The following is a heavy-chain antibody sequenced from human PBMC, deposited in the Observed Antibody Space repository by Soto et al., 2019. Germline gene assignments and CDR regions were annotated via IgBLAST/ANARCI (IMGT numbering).Heavy chain of an antibody. CDR2: ISYDGSEK. Sequence: QVQLVESGGGVVQPGRSLRLSCAASGFTFSTYGMHWVRQAPGKGLEWVALISYDGSEKYYADSVKGRFTISRDNSKNTLFLQMNSLRPEDTAVYYCAKDRGTSGSPLGYNCFAPWGQGTLVTVSS. CDR3: AKDRGTSGSPLGYNCFAP. V-gene: IGHV3-30*18. J-gene: IGHJ5*02. CDR1: GFTFSTYG. D-gene: IGHD3-10*01.